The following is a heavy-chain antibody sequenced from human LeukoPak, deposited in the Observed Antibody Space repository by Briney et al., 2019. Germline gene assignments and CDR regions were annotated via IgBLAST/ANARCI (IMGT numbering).Heavy chain of an antibody. Sequence: SETLSLTCAVYGGSFSGYYWSWIRQPPGKGLEWIGEINHSGSTNYNPSLKSRVTIPVDTSKNQFSLKLSSVTAADTAVYYCARGRIAAARNWFDPWGQGTLVTVSS. CDR1: GGSFSGYY. CDR2: INHSGST. D-gene: IGHD6-13*01. V-gene: IGHV4-34*01. J-gene: IGHJ5*02. CDR3: ARGRIAAARNWFDP.